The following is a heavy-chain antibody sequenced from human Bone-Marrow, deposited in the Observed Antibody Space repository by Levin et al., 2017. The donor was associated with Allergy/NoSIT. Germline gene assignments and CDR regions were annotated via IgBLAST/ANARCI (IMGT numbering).Heavy chain of an antibody. V-gene: IGHV2-5*02. CDR3: AHRHYDDFSWGSYRQSNWFDP. D-gene: IGHD3-16*02. J-gene: IGHJ5*02. CDR2: IYLDDLK. Sequence: ESGPTLVKPTQTFTLTCTFSGFSLNTTGVAVGWIRQPPGGALEWLALIYLDDLKRYNPSLKNRLTITKGTSKNQVVLSMTNMDPVDTATYYCAHRHYDDFSWGSYRQSNWFDPWGQGTLVAVSS. CDR1: GFSLNTTGVA.